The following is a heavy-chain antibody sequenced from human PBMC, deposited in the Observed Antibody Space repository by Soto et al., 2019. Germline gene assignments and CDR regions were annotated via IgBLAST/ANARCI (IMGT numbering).Heavy chain of an antibody. J-gene: IGHJ4*02. D-gene: IGHD3-10*01. V-gene: IGHV1-18*01. CDR2: ISAYNGNT. CDR3: ARERFGELNIDY. Sequence: ASVKVSCKASGYTFTSYGISWVRQAPGQGLEWMGWISAYNGNTNYAQKLQGRVTMTTDTSTSTAYMELRSMKSDDTAVYYCARERFGELNIDYWGQGTLVTVSS. CDR1: GYTFTSYG.